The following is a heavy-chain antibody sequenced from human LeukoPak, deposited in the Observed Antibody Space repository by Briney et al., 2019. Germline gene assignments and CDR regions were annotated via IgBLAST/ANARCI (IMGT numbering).Heavy chain of an antibody. Sequence: GGSLRLSCAASGFTFSSYSMNWVRQAPGKGLEWVSSISSSSSYIYYADSVKGRFTISRDNAKNSLYLQMNSLRAEDTAVYYCARGGRVLYYGDYFGYYFDYWGQGTLVTVSS. CDR3: ARGGRVLYYGDYFGYYFDY. J-gene: IGHJ4*02. D-gene: IGHD4-17*01. CDR2: ISSSSSYI. CDR1: GFTFSSYS. V-gene: IGHV3-21*01.